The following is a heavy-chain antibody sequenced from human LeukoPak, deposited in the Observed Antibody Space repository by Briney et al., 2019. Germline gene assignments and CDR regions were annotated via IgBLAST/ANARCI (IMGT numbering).Heavy chain of an antibody. J-gene: IGHJ4*02. CDR3: ARIRADTAMVIDY. CDR1: GFSLSTSGMC. CDR2: IDWDDDK. D-gene: IGHD5-18*01. V-gene: IGHV2-70*11. Sequence: SGPTLLHPTPPLTLTCTFSGFSLSTSGMCVSWIRQPPGKALEWLARIDWDDDKYYSTSLKTRLTISKDTSKNQVVLTMTNMDPVDTATYYCARIRADTAMVIDYWGQGTLVTVSS.